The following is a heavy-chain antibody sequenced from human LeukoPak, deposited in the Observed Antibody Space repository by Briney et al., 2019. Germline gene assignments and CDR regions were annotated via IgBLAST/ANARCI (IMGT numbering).Heavy chain of an antibody. Sequence: GGSLRLSCAASGFTFSSYAISWVRQAPGQGLEWMGGIIPIFGTANYAQKFQGRVTITADESTSTAYMELSSLRSEDTAVYYCAREVGNEYYFDYWGQGTLVTVSS. J-gene: IGHJ4*02. CDR3: AREVGNEYYFDY. CDR2: IIPIFGTA. V-gene: IGHV1-69*01. D-gene: IGHD1-26*01. CDR1: GFTFSSYA.